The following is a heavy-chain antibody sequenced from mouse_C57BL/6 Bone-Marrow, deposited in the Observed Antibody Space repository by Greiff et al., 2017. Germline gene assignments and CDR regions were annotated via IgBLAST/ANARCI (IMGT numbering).Heavy chain of an antibody. J-gene: IGHJ2*01. CDR3: TREEIYCGYDVVYFDY. Sequence: VQLQQSGTVLARPGASVKMSCKTSGYTFTSYWMHWVKQRPGQGLEWIGAIYPGNSDTSYNQKFKGKDKLTAVTSASTAYMELSSLTNEDSAVYYCTREEIYCGYDVVYFDYWGQGTTLTVSS. D-gene: IGHD2-2*01. CDR2: IYPGNSDT. V-gene: IGHV1-5*01. CDR1: GYTFTSYW.